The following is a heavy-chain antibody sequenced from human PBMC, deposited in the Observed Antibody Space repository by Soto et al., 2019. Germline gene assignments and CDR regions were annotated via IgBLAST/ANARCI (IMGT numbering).Heavy chain of an antibody. CDR3: ARSGYTFGGVV. CDR2: MHSSGTS. J-gene: IGHJ4*02. D-gene: IGHD3-16*01. CDR1: GGSVSGYF. Sequence: SETLSLTCNVSGGSVSGYFWSWIRQPPGKGLEYIGFMHSSGTSNYNSSLRSRVTISVDTSKNQISLELKSVTTVDTAVYYCARSGYTFGGVVWGQGILVTVSS. V-gene: IGHV4-59*02.